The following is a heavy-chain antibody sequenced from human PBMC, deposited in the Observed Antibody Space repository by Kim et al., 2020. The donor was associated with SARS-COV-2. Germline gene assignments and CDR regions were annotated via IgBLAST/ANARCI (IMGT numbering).Heavy chain of an antibody. D-gene: IGHD2-2*01. V-gene: IGHV3-23*01. CDR3: AKLGDIVVVPAAILPIDY. Sequence: KCRFTISRNNSKNTLYLQMNSLRAEDTAVYYCAKLGDIVVVPAAILPIDYWGPGTLVTVSS. J-gene: IGHJ4*02.